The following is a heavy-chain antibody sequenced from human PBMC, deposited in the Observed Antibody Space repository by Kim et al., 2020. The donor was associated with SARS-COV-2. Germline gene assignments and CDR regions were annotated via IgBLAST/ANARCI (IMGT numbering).Heavy chain of an antibody. CDR1: GYSFTSYW. V-gene: IGHV5-51*01. J-gene: IGHJ2*01. D-gene: IGHD2-2*01. CDR3: ARCSSTSCSVIRPIGYFDL. Sequence: GESLKISCKGSGYSFTSYWIGWVRQMPGKGLEWMGIIYPGDSDTRYSPSFQGQVTISADKSISTAYLQWSSLKASDTAMYYCARCSSTSCSVIRPIGYFDLWGRGTLVTVSS. CDR2: IYPGDSDT.